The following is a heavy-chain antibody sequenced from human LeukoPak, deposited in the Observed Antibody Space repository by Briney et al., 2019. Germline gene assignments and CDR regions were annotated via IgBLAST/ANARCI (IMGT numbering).Heavy chain of an antibody. V-gene: IGHV3-7*01. CDR2: VKQDGSEK. CDR3: VRVAVAGIL. Sequence: GGSLRLSCAASGFTFSSLWMSWVRQAPGKGLEWLANVKQDGSEKYYVDSVKGRFTISRDNAKNSLYLQMNSLRAEDTAVYYCVRVAVAGILWGQGTLVTVSS. CDR1: GFTFSSLW. D-gene: IGHD6-19*01. J-gene: IGHJ4*02.